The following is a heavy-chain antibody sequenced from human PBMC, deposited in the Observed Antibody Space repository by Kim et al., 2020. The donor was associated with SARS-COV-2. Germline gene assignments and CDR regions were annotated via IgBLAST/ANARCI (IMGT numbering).Heavy chain of an antibody. V-gene: IGHV3-30*18. CDR2: ISYDGSNK. D-gene: IGHD3-10*01. CDR1: GFTFSSYG. Sequence: GGSLRLSCAASGFTFSSYGMHWVRQAPGKGLEWVAVISYDGSNKYYADSVKGRFTISRDNSKNTLYLQMNSLRAEDTAVYYCAKDPLWFGEKTWDDAFDIWGQGTMVTVSS. J-gene: IGHJ3*02. CDR3: AKDPLWFGEKTWDDAFDI.